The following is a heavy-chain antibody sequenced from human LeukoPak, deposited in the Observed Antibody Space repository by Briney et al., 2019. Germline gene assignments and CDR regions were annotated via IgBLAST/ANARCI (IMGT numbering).Heavy chain of an antibody. Sequence: GGSLRLSCAASGFTFSSYAMHWVRQAPGKGLEWVAVISYDGSNKYYADSVKGRFTISRDNSKNTLYLQMNSLRAEDTAVYYCAKDLGYDYGDDLDYWGQGTLVTVSS. J-gene: IGHJ4*02. V-gene: IGHV3-30-3*01. CDR3: AKDLGYDYGDDLDY. D-gene: IGHD4-17*01. CDR1: GFTFSSYA. CDR2: ISYDGSNK.